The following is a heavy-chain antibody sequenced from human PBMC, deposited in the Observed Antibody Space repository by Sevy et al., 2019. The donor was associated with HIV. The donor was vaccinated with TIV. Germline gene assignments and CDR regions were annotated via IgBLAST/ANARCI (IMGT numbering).Heavy chain of an antibody. CDR2: ISGSGGYT. J-gene: IGHJ4*02. D-gene: IGHD3-22*01. CDR3: AKEYSSGYS. Sequence: GGSPRLSCAGSGFNFNNYSMNWVRQAPGKGLEWVSTISGSGGYTYGADSVKGRFTISRDNSKNTVYLQMNSLTVEDTAMYYCAKEYSSGYSWGQGILVTVSS. CDR1: GFNFNNYS. V-gene: IGHV3-23*01.